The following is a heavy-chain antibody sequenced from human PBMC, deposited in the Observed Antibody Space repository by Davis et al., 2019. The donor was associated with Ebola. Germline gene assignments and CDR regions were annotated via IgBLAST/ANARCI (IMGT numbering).Heavy chain of an antibody. J-gene: IGHJ4*02. V-gene: IGHV3-21*01. Sequence: GESLKISCAASGFTFSSYSMNWVRQAPGKGLEWVSSISSSSSYIYYADSVKGRFTISRDNAKNSLYLQMNSLRAEDTAVYYCARHMTARFYFDYWGQGTLVTVSS. D-gene: IGHD6-6*01. CDR1: GFTFSSYS. CDR2: ISSSSSYI. CDR3: ARHMTARFYFDY.